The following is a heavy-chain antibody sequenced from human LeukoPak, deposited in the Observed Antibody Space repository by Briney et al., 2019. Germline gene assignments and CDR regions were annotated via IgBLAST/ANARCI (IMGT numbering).Heavy chain of an antibody. Sequence: ASVKVSCKASGGTFSSYAISRVRQAPGQGLEWMGRIIPIFGTANYAQKFQGRVTITTDESTSTAYMELSSLRSEDAAVYYCARSKDPTRNPYWYFDLWGRGTLVTVSS. CDR1: GGTFSSYA. CDR2: IIPIFGTA. CDR3: ARSKDPTRNPYWYFDL. J-gene: IGHJ2*01. V-gene: IGHV1-69*05.